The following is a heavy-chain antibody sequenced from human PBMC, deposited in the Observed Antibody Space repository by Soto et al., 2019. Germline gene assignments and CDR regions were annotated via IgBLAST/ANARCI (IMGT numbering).Heavy chain of an antibody. CDR2: IYYSGST. J-gene: IGHJ5*02. CDR3: ARWKRSWAATFNWFDP. D-gene: IGHD2-15*01. V-gene: IGHV4-59*01. CDR1: GGSISSYY. Sequence: SETLSLTCTVSGGSISSYYWSWIRQPPGKGLEWIGYIYYSGSTNYNPSLKSRVTISVDTSKNQLSLKLSSVTAADTAVYYCARWKRSWAATFNWFDPWGQGTLVTVSS.